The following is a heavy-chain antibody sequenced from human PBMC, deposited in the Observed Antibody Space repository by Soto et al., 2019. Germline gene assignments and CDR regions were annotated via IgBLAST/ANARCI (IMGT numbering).Heavy chain of an antibody. D-gene: IGHD3-22*01. Sequence: QVQLVESGGGVVQPGRSLRLSCAASGFTFSSYGMHWVRQAPGRGLEWVAVIWSDGSNKHYADSVKGRFTISRDNSKNTLYLQMNSLRAEDTAVYYCARYYYDSSGYYPLWGQGTLVTVS. CDR2: IWSDGSNK. CDR1: GFTFSSYG. J-gene: IGHJ4*02. V-gene: IGHV3-33*01. CDR3: ARYYYDSSGYYPL.